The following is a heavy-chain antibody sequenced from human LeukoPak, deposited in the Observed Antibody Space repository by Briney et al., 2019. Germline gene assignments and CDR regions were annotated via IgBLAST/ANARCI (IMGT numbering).Heavy chain of an antibody. D-gene: IGHD1-26*01. Sequence: SETLSLTCTVSGGSISSSSYYWGWIRQPPGTGLEWIGSIYYSGSTYYNPSLKSRVTISVDTSKNRFSLKLSSVTAADTAVYYCARRSGSYDAFDIWGQGTMVTVSS. CDR3: ARRSGSYDAFDI. V-gene: IGHV4-39*07. J-gene: IGHJ3*02. CDR1: GGSISSSSYY. CDR2: IYYSGST.